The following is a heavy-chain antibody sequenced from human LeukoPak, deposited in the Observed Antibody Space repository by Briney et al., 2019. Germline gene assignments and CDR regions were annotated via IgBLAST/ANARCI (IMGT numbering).Heavy chain of an antibody. CDR3: AKYSIFTSGYGADWDMDV. CDR2: TSGSGGST. J-gene: IGHJ6*03. D-gene: IGHD3-3*01. V-gene: IGHV3-23*01. Sequence: GESLRLSCAASGSTFSSYAMSCVRQAPGKGLEWVSATSGSGGSTYYADSVKGRFTISRDTSKNTLYLRVNSLRAEYSAVYHCAKYSIFTSGYGADWDMDVRGKRTTVTVSS. CDR1: GSTFSSYA.